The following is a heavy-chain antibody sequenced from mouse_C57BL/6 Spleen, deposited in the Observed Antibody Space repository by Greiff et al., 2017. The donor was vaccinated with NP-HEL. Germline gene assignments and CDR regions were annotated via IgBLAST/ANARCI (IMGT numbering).Heavy chain of an antibody. J-gene: IGHJ3*01. V-gene: IGHV1-82*01. CDR1: GYAFSSSW. Sequence: QVQLQQSGPELVKPGASVKISCKASGYAFSSSWMNWVKQRPGKGLEWIGRIYPGDGDTNYNGKFKGKATLTADKSSSTAYMQLSSLTSEDSAVYFCARCPPVYYDYDGDAYWGQGTLVTVSA. CDR3: ARCPPVYYDYDGDAY. CDR2: IYPGDGDT. D-gene: IGHD2-4*01.